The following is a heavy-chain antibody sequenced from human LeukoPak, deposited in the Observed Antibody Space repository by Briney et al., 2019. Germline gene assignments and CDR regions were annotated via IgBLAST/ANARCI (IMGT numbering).Heavy chain of an antibody. CDR3: AGYGSGSYYSHWFDP. CDR2: IYHSGST. Sequence: PSQTLSLTCAVSGGSISSGGYSWSWIRQPPGKGLEWIGYIYHSGSTYYNPSLKSRVTISVDRSKNQFSLKLSSVTAADTAVYYCAGYGSGSYYSHWFDPWGQGTLVTVSS. V-gene: IGHV4-30-2*01. CDR1: GGSISSGGYS. D-gene: IGHD3-10*01. J-gene: IGHJ5*02.